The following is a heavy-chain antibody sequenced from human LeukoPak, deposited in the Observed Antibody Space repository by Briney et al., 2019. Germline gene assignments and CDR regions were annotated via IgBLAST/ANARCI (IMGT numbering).Heavy chain of an antibody. Sequence: SETLSLTCTVSGGSISSYYWSWIRQLPGKGLEWIGEINHSGSTNYNPSLKSRVTILVDTSKNQFSLKVSSVTAADTAVYYCARARGEVAIDYWGQGTRVTVSS. V-gene: IGHV4-34*01. D-gene: IGHD2-15*01. CDR3: ARARGEVAIDY. CDR2: INHSGST. CDR1: GGSISSYY. J-gene: IGHJ4*02.